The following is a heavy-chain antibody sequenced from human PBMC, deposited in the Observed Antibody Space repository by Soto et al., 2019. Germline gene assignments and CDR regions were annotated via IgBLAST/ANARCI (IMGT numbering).Heavy chain of an antibody. D-gene: IGHD6-13*01. J-gene: IGHJ4*02. CDR3: ARDDKAEAAGTTYCFAY. CDR1: GYIFTNYV. CDR2: ISPYDGNT. V-gene: IGHV1-18*01. Sequence: QVQLVQSEAEVKKPGASVKVSCKASGYIFTNYVLRWVRQAPGQGLQWMAWISPYDGNTHYAQNLQGRVLVTTDTYTRTAYTDRRRRRSDGTAVYFCARDDKAEAAGTTYCFAYWGQGTLGTVSS.